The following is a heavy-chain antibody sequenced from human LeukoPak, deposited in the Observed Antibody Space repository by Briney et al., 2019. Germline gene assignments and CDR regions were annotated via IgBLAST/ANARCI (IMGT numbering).Heavy chain of an antibody. CDR3: ARVRGTYGSGSYDAFDI. V-gene: IGHV1-18*01. D-gene: IGHD3-10*01. CDR2: ISAYNGNT. CDR1: GYTFTNYG. J-gene: IGHJ3*02. Sequence: ASVKVSCKASGYTFTNYGISWVRQAPGQGLECMGWISAYNGNTKYVQKFQGRVTITRNTSISTAYMELSSLRSEDTAVYYCARVRGTYGSGSYDAFDIWGQGTMVTVSS.